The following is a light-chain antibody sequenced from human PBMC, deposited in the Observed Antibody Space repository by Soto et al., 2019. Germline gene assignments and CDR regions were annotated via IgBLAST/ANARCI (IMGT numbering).Light chain of an antibody. J-gene: IGKJ2*01. CDR3: QQYSTLPHT. Sequence: EIVLTQSPGTLSLSPGERATLSCRASQSVTSSYLAWYQQKPGQAPRLLIYGISNRATGIPDRFSGSGPGTDFTLTISRLEPEDFVVYYCQQYSTLPHTFGQGTKVDIK. V-gene: IGKV3-20*01. CDR1: QSVTSSY. CDR2: GIS.